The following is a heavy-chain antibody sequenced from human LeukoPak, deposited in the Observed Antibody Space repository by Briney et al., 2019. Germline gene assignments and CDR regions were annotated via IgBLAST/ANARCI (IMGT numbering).Heavy chain of an antibody. Sequence: ASVKVSCKASGYTFTSYDINWVRQATGQGLEWMGWVNPNSGNTGYAQKFQGRVTITRNTSISTAYMELSSLRSEGTAVYYCARGNVLRFLEWLFSAFDIWGQGTMVTVSS. J-gene: IGHJ3*02. V-gene: IGHV1-8*03. D-gene: IGHD3-3*01. CDR3: ARGNVLRFLEWLFSAFDI. CDR2: VNPNSGNT. CDR1: GYTFTSYD.